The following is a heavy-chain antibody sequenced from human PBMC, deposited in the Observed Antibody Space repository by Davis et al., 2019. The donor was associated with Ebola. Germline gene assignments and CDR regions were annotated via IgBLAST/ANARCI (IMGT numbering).Heavy chain of an antibody. CDR2: ISSRSKYI. CDR1: EFVFTTYT. V-gene: IGHV3-21*06. J-gene: IGHJ4*02. Sequence: GESLKISCTASEFVFTTYTMNWVRQAPGKGLEWVASISSRSKYIYYEDSLKGRFTISRDNAKSTLFLQMNSLRAEDTAVYYCARTTFLDYWGQGTLVTVSS. CDR3: ARTTFLDY. D-gene: IGHD2/OR15-2a*01.